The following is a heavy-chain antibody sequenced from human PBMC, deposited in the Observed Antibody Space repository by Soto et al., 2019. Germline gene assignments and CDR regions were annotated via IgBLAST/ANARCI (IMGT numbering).Heavy chain of an antibody. J-gene: IGHJ6*02. CDR3: AKAPRGCSGGSCYLNYYYYYGMDV. Sequence: EVQLLESGGGLVQPGGSLRLSCAASGFTSSSYAMSWVRQAPGKGLEWVSAISGSGGSTYYADSVKGRFTISRDNSKNTLYLQMNSLRAEDTAVYYCAKAPRGCSGGSCYLNYYYYYGMDVWGQGTTVTVSS. CDR1: GFTSSSYA. CDR2: ISGSGGST. D-gene: IGHD2-15*01. V-gene: IGHV3-23*01.